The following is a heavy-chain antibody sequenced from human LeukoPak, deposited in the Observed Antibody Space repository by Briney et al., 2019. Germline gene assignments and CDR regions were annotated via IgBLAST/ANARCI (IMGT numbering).Heavy chain of an antibody. CDR3: ARADYDILTGYVS. J-gene: IGHJ5*02. CDR1: GYTFTGYY. D-gene: IGHD3-9*01. V-gene: IGHV1-2*02. Sequence: ASVKVSCKASGYTFTGYYMHWVRQAPGQGLEWMGWINPNSGGTNYAQKFQGRVTMTRDASISTAYMELSGLRSDDTAVYYCARADYDILTGYVSWGQGTLVTASS. CDR2: INPNSGGT.